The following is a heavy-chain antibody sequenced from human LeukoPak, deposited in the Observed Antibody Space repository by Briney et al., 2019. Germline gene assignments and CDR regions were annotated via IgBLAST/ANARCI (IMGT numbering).Heavy chain of an antibody. D-gene: IGHD3-22*01. V-gene: IGHV4-38-2*02. Sequence: SETLSLTCTVSGYSISSGYYWGWIRQPPGKGLEWIGSIYHSGSTYYNPSLKSRVTISVDTSKNQFSLKLSPVTAADTAVYYCARTTGVPYYYDSSEHDAFDIWGQGTMVTVSS. CDR1: GYSISSGYY. CDR2: IYHSGST. J-gene: IGHJ3*02. CDR3: ARTTGVPYYYDSSEHDAFDI.